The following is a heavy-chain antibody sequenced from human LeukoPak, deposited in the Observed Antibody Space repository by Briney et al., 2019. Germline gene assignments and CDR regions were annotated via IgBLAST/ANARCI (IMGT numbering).Heavy chain of an antibody. Sequence: PSETLSLTCAVYGGSFSGYYWSWIRQPPGKGLEWIGYIYYSGSTYYNPSLKSRVTISVDTSKNQFSLKLSSVTAADTAVYYCARHDTGGYSYGLYFDYWGQGTLVTVSS. CDR3: ARHDTGGYSYGLYFDY. CDR1: GGSFSGYY. J-gene: IGHJ4*02. D-gene: IGHD5-18*01. V-gene: IGHV4-59*08. CDR2: IYYSGST.